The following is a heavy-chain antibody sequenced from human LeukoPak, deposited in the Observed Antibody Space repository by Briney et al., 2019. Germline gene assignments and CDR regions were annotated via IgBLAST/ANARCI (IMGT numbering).Heavy chain of an antibody. CDR1: GGSISTYY. D-gene: IGHD5-12*01. Sequence: SETLSLTCTVSGGSISTYYWSWSRQPPGKGLEWIGYIHYSGTTNYNPSLKNRVTISLDTSKNQFSLNLGSVTAADTAVYFCARMGGYSGYATHWGQGTLVTVSS. CDR2: IHYSGTT. CDR3: ARMGGYSGYATH. V-gene: IGHV4-59*08. J-gene: IGHJ4*02.